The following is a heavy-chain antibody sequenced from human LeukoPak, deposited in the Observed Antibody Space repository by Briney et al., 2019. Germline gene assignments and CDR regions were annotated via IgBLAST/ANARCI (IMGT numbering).Heavy chain of an antibody. D-gene: IGHD2-2*02. J-gene: IGHJ4*02. CDR2: ISAYNGNT. CDR3: ARVVVPAAIYPGEGPDY. CDR1: GYTFTSYG. V-gene: IGHV1-18*01. Sequence: ASVKVSCKASGYTFTSYGISWVRQAPGQGLEWMGWISAYNGNTNYAQKLQGRVTMTTDTSTSTAYMKLRSLRSDDTAVYYCARVVVPAAIYPGEGPDYWGQGTLVTVSS.